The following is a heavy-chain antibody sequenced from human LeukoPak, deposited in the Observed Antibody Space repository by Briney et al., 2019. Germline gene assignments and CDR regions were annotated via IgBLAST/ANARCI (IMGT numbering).Heavy chain of an antibody. Sequence: PGGSLRLSCAASGFTFSSYSMNWVRQAPGKGLEWVSSISSSSTFIYYADSVKGRFTISRDNANNSLYLQMSSLRAEDTAVYYCARDLAAAGIGFGHWGQGTLVTVSS. CDR2: ISSSSTFI. CDR1: GFTFSSYS. D-gene: IGHD6-13*01. V-gene: IGHV3-21*01. J-gene: IGHJ4*02. CDR3: ARDLAAAGIGFGH.